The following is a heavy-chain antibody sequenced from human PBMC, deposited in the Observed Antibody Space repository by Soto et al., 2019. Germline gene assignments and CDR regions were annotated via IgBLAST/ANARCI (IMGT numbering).Heavy chain of an antibody. D-gene: IGHD3-3*01. CDR2: IWYDGSKI. J-gene: IGHJ6*02. V-gene: IGHV3-33*01. CDR1: GFTFSTYG. CDR3: ARTVAIWSGYYYYYYGMDV. Sequence: GGSLRLSCAASGFTFSTYGMHWVRQAPGKGLEWVAVIWYDGSKIYYADSVKGRFTISRDNAKNSLYLQMNSLRDEDTAVYYCARTVAIWSGYYYYYYGMDVWGQGTTVTVSS.